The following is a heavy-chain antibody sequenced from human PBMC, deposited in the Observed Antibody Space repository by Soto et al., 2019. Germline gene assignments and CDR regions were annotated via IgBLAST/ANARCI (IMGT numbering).Heavy chain of an antibody. CDR1: GYTFTSYD. D-gene: IGHD3-10*01. CDR2: MNPNSGNT. Sequence: QVQLVQSGAEVKKPGASVKVSCKASGYTFTSYDINWVRQATGQGLEWMGWMNPNSGNTGYAQKFQVGVTMTRNTSIRTAYMELSSLRSEDTAVYYCARDRYYSGSGNFDYWGQGTLVTVSS. CDR3: ARDRYYSGSGNFDY. V-gene: IGHV1-8*01. J-gene: IGHJ4*02.